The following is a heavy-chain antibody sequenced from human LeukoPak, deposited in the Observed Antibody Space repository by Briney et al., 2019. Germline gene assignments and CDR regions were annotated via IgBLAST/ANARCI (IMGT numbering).Heavy chain of an antibody. CDR1: GGSISSYY. D-gene: IGHD3-22*01. J-gene: IGHJ4*02. Sequence: SETLSLTCTVSGGSISSYYWSWIRQPPGKGLEWIGYIYYSGSTNYNPSLKSRVTISVDTSKNQFSLKLSSVTAADTAVYYCASAIGARGYFYYWGQGTLVTVSS. CDR3: ASAIGARGYFYY. V-gene: IGHV4-59*08. CDR2: IYYSGST.